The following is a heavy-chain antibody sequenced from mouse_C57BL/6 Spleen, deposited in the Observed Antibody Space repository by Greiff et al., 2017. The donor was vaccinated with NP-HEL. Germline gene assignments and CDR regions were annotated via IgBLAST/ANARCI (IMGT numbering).Heavy chain of an antibody. V-gene: IGHV1-66*01. CDR1: GYSFTSYY. CDR3: ARSGGEGYFDY. Sequence: VQLQQSGPELVKPGASVKISCKASGYSFTSYYIHWVKQRPGQGLEWIGWIYPGSGNTKYNEKFKGKATLTADTSSSTAYMQLSSLTSEDSAVYYCARSGGEGYFDYWGQGTTLTVSS. CDR2: IYPGSGNT. D-gene: IGHD2-13*01. J-gene: IGHJ2*01.